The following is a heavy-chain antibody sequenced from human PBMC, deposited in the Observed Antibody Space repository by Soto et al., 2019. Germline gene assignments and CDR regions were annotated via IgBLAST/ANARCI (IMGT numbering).Heavy chain of an antibody. V-gene: IGHV1-2*02. CDR3: ARGGGVGVAGSAAFDM. D-gene: IGHD3-3*01. CDR1: GYPVTAYY. Sequence: QLHLVQSGAVVKKPGASVTVSCSASGYPVTAYYMHWVRQAPGRGLERMGGINPATGAAKYTQTFQGRVTMTRDTPTSTVFLELSGLTSGDTAVFFCARGGGVGVAGSAAFDMWGQGTLVTVSS. J-gene: IGHJ3*02. CDR2: INPATGAA.